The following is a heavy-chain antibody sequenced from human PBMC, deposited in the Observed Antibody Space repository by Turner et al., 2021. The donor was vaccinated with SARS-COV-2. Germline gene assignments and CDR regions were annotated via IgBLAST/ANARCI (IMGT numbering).Heavy chain of an antibody. V-gene: IGHV4-59*01. D-gene: IGHD6-19*01. Sequence: QVQLQESGPGLVKPSETLSLTCTVSVGSISSYYWYWIRQPPGKGLEWIGYIDYNGITNYNPSLKSRVTISVATSKKQFSLKLSSVTAADTAVYYGARGRGGIVVAWGQGTPVTVSS. CDR1: VGSISSYY. J-gene: IGHJ5*02. CDR2: IDYNGIT. CDR3: ARGRGGIVVA.